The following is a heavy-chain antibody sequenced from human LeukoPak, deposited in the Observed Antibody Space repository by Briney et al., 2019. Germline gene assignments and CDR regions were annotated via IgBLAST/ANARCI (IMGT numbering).Heavy chain of an antibody. J-gene: IGHJ4*02. Sequence: ASVKVSCKASGYTFTSYGISWVRQAPGQGLEGMGWISAYNGNTNYAQKLQGRVTMTTDTSTSTAYMGLRSLRSDDTAVYYCARDRNRYSSGLYSDYWGQGTLVTVSS. D-gene: IGHD6-19*01. CDR3: ARDRNRYSSGLYSDY. CDR2: ISAYNGNT. CDR1: GYTFTSYG. V-gene: IGHV1-18*01.